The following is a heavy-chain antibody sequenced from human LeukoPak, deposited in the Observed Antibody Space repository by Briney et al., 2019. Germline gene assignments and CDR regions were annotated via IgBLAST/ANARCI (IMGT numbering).Heavy chain of an antibody. J-gene: IGHJ4*02. CDR3: ARQDYGDYGYFDY. D-gene: IGHD4-17*01. CDR2: IKQDGSEK. CDR1: GFTFSSYW. Sequence: GGSLRPSCAASGFTFSSYWMSWVRQPPGKGLEWVANIKQDGSEKYYVDSVKGRFTISRDNAKNSLYLQMNSMSAEDTAVYYCARQDYGDYGYFDYWGQGTLVTVSS. V-gene: IGHV3-7*01.